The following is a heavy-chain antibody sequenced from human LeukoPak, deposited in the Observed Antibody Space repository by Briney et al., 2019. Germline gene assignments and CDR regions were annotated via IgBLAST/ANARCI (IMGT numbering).Heavy chain of an antibody. CDR2: IDSSSRII. Sequence: GGSLRLSCAASGFTLSSYSMNWVRQAPGKGLEWISFIDSSSRIIFYAESVKGRFTISRDNAKNSPFLQMDSLRAEDTAVYYCARRVPNQVITDYFDYWGQGTLVTVSS. V-gene: IGHV3-48*04. CDR3: ARRVPNQVITDYFDY. J-gene: IGHJ4*02. D-gene: IGHD3-16*01. CDR1: GFTLSSYS.